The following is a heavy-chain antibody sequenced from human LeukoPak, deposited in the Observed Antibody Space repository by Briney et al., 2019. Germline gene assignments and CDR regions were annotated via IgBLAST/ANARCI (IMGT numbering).Heavy chain of an antibody. D-gene: IGHD1-26*01. CDR3: ARAAAGGSYDY. V-gene: IGHV1-46*01. J-gene: IGHJ4*02. Sequence: EASVRVSCTASGYTFTSYYMHWVRQAPGQGLEWMGIINPSGGSTSYAQKFQGRVTMTRDTSTSTVYMELSSLRSEDTAVYYCARAAAGGSYDYWGQGTLVTVSS. CDR2: INPSGGST. CDR1: GYTFTSYY.